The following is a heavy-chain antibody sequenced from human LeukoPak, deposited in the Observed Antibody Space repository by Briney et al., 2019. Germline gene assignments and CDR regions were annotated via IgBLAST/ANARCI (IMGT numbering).Heavy chain of an antibody. CDR3: AREIDYDSSGYSAFDI. V-gene: IGHV5-51*01. CDR2: IYPGDSDT. CDR1: GYSFTSYW. J-gene: IGHJ3*02. D-gene: IGHD3-22*01. Sequence: GESLQISCQGSGYSFTSYWIGWVRPMPGKGLEWMGIIYPGDSDTRYSPSFQGQVTISADKSISTAYLQCSSLKASDTAMYYCAREIDYDSSGYSAFDIWGQGTMVTVSS.